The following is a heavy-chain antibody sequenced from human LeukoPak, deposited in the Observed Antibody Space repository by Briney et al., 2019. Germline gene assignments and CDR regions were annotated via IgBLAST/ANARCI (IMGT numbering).Heavy chain of an antibody. CDR3: AKDTVSSKSGWYDY. D-gene: IGHD6-19*01. CDR2: ISYDGSNK. Sequence: GGSLRLSCAASGFTFSSYAMHWVRQAPGKGLEWVAVISYDGSNKYYADSVKGRFTISRDDAKNSLYLQMNSLRAEDTALYYCAKDTVSSKSGWYDYWGQGTLVTVSS. J-gene: IGHJ4*02. V-gene: IGHV3-30-3*01. CDR1: GFTFSSYA.